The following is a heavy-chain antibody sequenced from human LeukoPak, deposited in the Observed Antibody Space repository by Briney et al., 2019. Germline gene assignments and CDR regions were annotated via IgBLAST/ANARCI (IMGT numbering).Heavy chain of an antibody. J-gene: IGHJ4*02. CDR2: ISSSSSYI. CDR1: GFTFSSYS. CDR3: ARGLYCSSTSCYGFDY. D-gene: IGHD2-2*01. Sequence: RGSLRLSCAASGFTFSSYSMNWVRQAPGKGLEWVSSISSSSSYIYYADSVKGRFTISRDNAKNSLYLQMNSLRAEDTAVYYCARGLYCSSTSCYGFDYWGQGTLVTVSS. V-gene: IGHV3-21*01.